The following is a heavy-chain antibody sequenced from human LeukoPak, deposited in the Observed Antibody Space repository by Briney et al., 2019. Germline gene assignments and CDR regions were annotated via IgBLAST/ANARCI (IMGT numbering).Heavy chain of an antibody. V-gene: IGHV4-34*01. CDR1: GGSFSGYY. J-gene: IGHJ4*02. CDR2: INHSGST. D-gene: IGHD3-22*01. Sequence: KPSETLSLTCAVYGGSFSGYYWSWIRQPPGKGLEWIGEINHSGSTNYNPSLKSRVTISVDTSKDQFSLKLSSVTAADTAVYYCARNTYYYDSSGYHFDYWGQGTLVTVSS. CDR3: ARNTYYYDSSGYHFDY.